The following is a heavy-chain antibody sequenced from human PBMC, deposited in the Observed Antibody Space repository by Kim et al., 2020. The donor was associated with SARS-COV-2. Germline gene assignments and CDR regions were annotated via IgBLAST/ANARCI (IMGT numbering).Heavy chain of an antibody. CDR1: GGSFSGYY. Sequence: SETLSLTCAVYGGSFSGYYWSWIRQPPGKGLEWIGEINHSGSTNYNPSLKSRVTISVDTSKNQFSLKLSSVTAADTAVYYCARGGTHYDFWSGYSLDYYYYYGMDVWGQGTTVTVSS. V-gene: IGHV4-34*01. CDR3: ARGGTHYDFWSGYSLDYYYYYGMDV. D-gene: IGHD3-3*01. J-gene: IGHJ6*02. CDR2: INHSGST.